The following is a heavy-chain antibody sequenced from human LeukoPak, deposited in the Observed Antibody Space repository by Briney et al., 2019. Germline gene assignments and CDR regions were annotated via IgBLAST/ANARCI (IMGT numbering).Heavy chain of an antibody. CDR3: AKASTATDAFDI. CDR1: GFTFDDYA. V-gene: IGHV3-9*03. J-gene: IGHJ3*02. Sequence: GGFLRLSCAASGFTFDDYAMHWVRQAPGKGLEWVSGISWNSGSIGYADSVKGRFTISRDNAKNSLYLQMNSLRAEDMALYYCAKASTATDAFDIWGQGTMVTVSS. D-gene: IGHD4-17*01. CDR2: ISWNSGSI.